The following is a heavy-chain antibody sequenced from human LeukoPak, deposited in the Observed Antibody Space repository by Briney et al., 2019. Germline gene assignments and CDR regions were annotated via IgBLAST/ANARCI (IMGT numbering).Heavy chain of an antibody. J-gene: IGHJ3*02. V-gene: IGHV3-30-3*02. Sequence: GGSLRLSCAASGFTFSSYAMHWVRQAPGKGLEWVAVISYDGSNKYYADSVKGRFTISRDNSKNTLYLQMNSLRAEDTAVYYCAKSDAFDIWGQGTMVTVSS. CDR3: AKSDAFDI. CDR2: ISYDGSNK. CDR1: GFTFSSYA.